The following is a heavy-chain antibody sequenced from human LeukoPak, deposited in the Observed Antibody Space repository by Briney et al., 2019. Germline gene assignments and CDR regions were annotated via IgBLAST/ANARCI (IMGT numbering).Heavy chain of an antibody. V-gene: IGHV1-2*04. J-gene: IGHJ4*02. CDR3: AVGDQLYFDY. CDR1: GYTFTGYY. CDR2: INPNSGGA. D-gene: IGHD3-16*01. Sequence: ASVKVSCKASGYTFTGYYMHWVRQAPGQGLEWMGWINPNSGGANYAQKFQGWVAMTRDTSISTAYMELSRLRSDDTAVYYCAVGDQLYFDYWGQGTLVTVSS.